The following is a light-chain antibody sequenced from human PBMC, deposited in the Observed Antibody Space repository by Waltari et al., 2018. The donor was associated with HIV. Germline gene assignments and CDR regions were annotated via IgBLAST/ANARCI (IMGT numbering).Light chain of an antibody. CDR1: SSNIWRNY. J-gene: IGLJ3*02. V-gene: IGLV1-51*01. Sequence: QSVLTQPPSVSAAPGQKVTISCSGSSSNIWRNYVSWYQQLPGAAPKLLSYDTTERPSGSPDRFSGSKSGTSATLGITGLQTGDEADYYGGTWDSSLGGWVFGGGTKLAVL. CDR3: GTWDSSLGGWV. CDR2: DTT.